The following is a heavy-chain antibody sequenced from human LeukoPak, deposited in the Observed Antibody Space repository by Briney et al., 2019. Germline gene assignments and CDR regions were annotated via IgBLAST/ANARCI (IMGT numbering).Heavy chain of an antibody. V-gene: IGHV3-21*01. D-gene: IGHD5-12*01. Sequence: GGSLRLSCAASGFTFSSYSMNLVRQAPGKGLEWVSSISSSSSYIYYADSVKGRFTISRDNAKNSLYLQMNSLRAEDTAVYYCARDPDGYSGYGFDYWGQGTLVTVSS. CDR2: ISSSSSYI. J-gene: IGHJ4*02. CDR1: GFTFSSYS. CDR3: ARDPDGYSGYGFDY.